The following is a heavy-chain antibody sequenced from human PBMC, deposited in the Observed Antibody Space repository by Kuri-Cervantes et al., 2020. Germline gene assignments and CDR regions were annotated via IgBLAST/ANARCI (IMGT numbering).Heavy chain of an antibody. CDR1: GFTFSTYS. CDR3: ARVHSKYSSSWSFDY. V-gene: IGHV3-21*01. J-gene: IGHJ4*02. CDR2: ISSSSNYI. D-gene: IGHD6-13*01. Sequence: ETLSLTCAASGFTFSTYSMNWVRQAPGKGLEWDSFISSSSNYIYYADSAKGRFTISRDNAKNSLYLQMNSLRAEDTAVYYCARVHSKYSSSWSFDYWGQGALVTVSS.